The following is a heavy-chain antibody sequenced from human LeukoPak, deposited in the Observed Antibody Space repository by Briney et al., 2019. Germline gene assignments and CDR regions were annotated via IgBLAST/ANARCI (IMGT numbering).Heavy chain of an antibody. CDR3: AKETALDGDYSSDY. Sequence: ASVKVSCKASGYTFTGSYMQWVRQAPGQGLEWMGRINPNTGGTNYAQKFQGRVTMTRDTSISTAYMELSRLRSDDTAVYYCAKETALDGDYSSDYWGQGTLVTVSS. J-gene: IGHJ4*02. V-gene: IGHV1-2*06. CDR1: GYTFTGSY. CDR2: INPNTGGT. D-gene: IGHD4-17*01.